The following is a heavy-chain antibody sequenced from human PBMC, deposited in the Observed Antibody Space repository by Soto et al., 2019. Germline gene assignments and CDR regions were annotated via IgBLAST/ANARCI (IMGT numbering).Heavy chain of an antibody. CDR3: ARDCSGGSCYLAMDY. D-gene: IGHD2-15*01. Sequence: ASVKVSCKASGYTFTSYAMHWVRQAPGQRLEWMGWINAGNGNTKCSQKFQGRVTITRDTSASTAYMELSSLRSEDTAVYYCARDCSGGSCYLAMDYWGQGTLVTVSS. V-gene: IGHV1-3*01. CDR1: GYTFTSYA. J-gene: IGHJ4*02. CDR2: INAGNGNT.